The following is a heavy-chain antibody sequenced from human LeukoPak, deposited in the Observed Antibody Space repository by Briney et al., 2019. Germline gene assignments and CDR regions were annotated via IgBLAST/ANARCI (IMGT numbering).Heavy chain of an antibody. CDR2: IYYSGST. J-gene: IGHJ4*02. CDR3: ARVDSSGYLFDY. D-gene: IGHD3-22*01. Sequence: SETLSLTCTVPGGSISSSSYYWGWIRQPPGKGLEWIGSIYYSGSTYYNPSLKSRVTISVDTSKNQFSLKLSSVTAADTAVYYCARVDSSGYLFDYWGQGTLVTVSS. CDR1: GGSISSSSYY. V-gene: IGHV4-39*07.